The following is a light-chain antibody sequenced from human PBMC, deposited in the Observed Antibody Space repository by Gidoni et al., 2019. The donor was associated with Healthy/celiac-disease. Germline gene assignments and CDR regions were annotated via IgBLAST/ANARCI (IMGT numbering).Light chain of an antibody. CDR2: EVS. V-gene: IGLV2-14*01. J-gene: IGLJ3*02. Sequence: QSALPQPASASGSPGQSITISCTGTSSDVGGYNYVSWYQQHPGKAPKLMIYEVSNRPSGVSNRFSGSKSGNTASLTISGLQAEDEADYYCSSYTSSSTLFGGGTKLTAL. CDR1: SSDVGGYNY. CDR3: SSYTSSSTL.